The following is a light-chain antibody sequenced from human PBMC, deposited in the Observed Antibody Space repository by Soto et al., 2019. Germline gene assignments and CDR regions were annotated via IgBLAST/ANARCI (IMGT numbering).Light chain of an antibody. Sequence: QSVLTQPTSGSGAPGQSITISCTGTSSDVGGYNYVSWYQQHPGKAPKLMIYDVSNRPSGVSNRFSGSKSGNTASLTISGLQAEDEADYYCSSYTSSSTLFGTGTKVPVL. V-gene: IGLV2-14*01. CDR2: DVS. CDR3: SSYTSSSTL. J-gene: IGLJ1*01. CDR1: SSDVGGYNY.